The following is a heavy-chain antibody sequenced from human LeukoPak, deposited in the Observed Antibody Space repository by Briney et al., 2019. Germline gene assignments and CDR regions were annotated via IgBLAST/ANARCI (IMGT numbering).Heavy chain of an antibody. CDR3: ARGGSYPLDY. J-gene: IGHJ4*02. V-gene: IGHV6-1*01. D-gene: IGHD1-26*01. Sequence: SQTLSLTCVISGDSASSNSAAWNWIRQSPSRGLEWLGRTYYRSKWYSGYAMSVKSRITIKPDTSKNQFSLQLNSVTPEDTAVYYCARGGSYPLDYWGQGTLVTVSS. CDR1: GDSASSNSAA. CDR2: TYYRSKWYS.